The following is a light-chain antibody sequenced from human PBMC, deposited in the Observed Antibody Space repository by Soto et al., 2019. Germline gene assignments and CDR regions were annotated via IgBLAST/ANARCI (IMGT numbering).Light chain of an antibody. Sequence: DIQMTQSPSSVSASVGDTVTITGLASQDIGSWLAWFQQKPGRAPKLLIYAASSLQSGVPSRFSGSGSGADFTLTISSLQPEDFASYYCQHANSWPLTFGGGTKVDIK. CDR1: QDIGSW. J-gene: IGKJ4*01. CDR3: QHANSWPLT. CDR2: AAS. V-gene: IGKV1-12*01.